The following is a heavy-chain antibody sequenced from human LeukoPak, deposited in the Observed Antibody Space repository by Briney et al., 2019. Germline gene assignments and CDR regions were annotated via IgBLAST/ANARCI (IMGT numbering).Heavy chain of an antibody. CDR3: AKRAPNCSSTSCYMGGWFDP. J-gene: IGHJ5*02. V-gene: IGHV1-69*04. CDR2: IIPILGIA. Sequence: SVKVSCKASGGTFSSYAISWVRQAPGQGLEWMGRIIPILGIANYAQKFQGRVTITADKSTSTAYMELSSLRSEDTAVYYCAKRAPNCSSTSCYMGGWFDPWGQGTLVTVSS. CDR1: GGTFSSYA. D-gene: IGHD2-2*02.